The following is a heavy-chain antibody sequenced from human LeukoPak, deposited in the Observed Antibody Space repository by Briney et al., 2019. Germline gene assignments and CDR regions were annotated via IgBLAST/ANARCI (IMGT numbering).Heavy chain of an antibody. V-gene: IGHV1-69*06. CDR1: GGTFSSYA. D-gene: IGHD6-19*01. J-gene: IGHJ6*04. Sequence: GSSVKVSCKASGGTFSSYAISWVRQAPGQGLEWMGGIIPILGTANYAQKFQGRVTITADKSTSTAYMELSSLRSEDTAVYYCARDSYSSGWYAPPHYYYGMDVWGKGTTVTVSS. CDR3: ARDSYSSGWYAPPHYYYGMDV. CDR2: IIPILGTA.